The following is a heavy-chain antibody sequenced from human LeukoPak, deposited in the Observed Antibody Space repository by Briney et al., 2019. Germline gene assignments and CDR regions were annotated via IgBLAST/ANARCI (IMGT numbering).Heavy chain of an antibody. D-gene: IGHD3-3*01. CDR3: ARGGGTVFGVLND. CDR2: INPNSGGT. Sequence: ASAKVSCKASGYSFTGHYMHWVRQAPGQGLEWMGWINPNSGGTNYAQKFQGRVTMTRGTSSGTAYMELSRLRSDDTAVYYCARGGGTVFGVLNDWGQGTLVTVSS. CDR1: GYSFTGHY. V-gene: IGHV1-2*02. J-gene: IGHJ4*02.